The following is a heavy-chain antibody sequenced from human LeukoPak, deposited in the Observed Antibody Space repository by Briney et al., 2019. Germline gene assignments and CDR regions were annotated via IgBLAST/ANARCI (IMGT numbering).Heavy chain of an antibody. CDR3: GKEVERHFDLKY. CDR1: GFTFSNYA. CDR2: ISHDGGNK. V-gene: IGHV3-30*04. Sequence: PGGSLRLSCAASGFTFSNYAMSWVRQAPGKGLEWVAVISHDGGNKYYADSVKGRFTISRDNSKKILYLQMNSLRAEDTAVYYCGKEVERHFDLKYWGQGTLVTVSS. J-gene: IGHJ4*02.